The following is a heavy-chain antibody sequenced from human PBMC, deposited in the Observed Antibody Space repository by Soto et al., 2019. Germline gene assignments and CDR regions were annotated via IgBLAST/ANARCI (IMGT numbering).Heavy chain of an antibody. CDR2: IKSKTDGGTT. CDR1: GFTFSNAW. Sequence: EVQLVESGGGLVKPGGSLRLSCAASGFTFSNAWMNWVRQAPGKGLEWVGRIKSKTDGGTTDYAAPVKGRFTISRDDSKNTLYLQMNSLKTEDTAVYYCTTETYYYGSYRDYWGQGTLVTVSS. CDR3: TTETYYYGSYRDY. V-gene: IGHV3-15*07. D-gene: IGHD3-10*01. J-gene: IGHJ4*02.